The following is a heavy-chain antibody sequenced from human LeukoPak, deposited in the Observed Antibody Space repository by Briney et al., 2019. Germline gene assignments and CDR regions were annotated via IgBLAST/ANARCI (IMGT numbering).Heavy chain of an antibody. Sequence: GGSLRLSCAASGFTFSSYGMHWVRQAPGKGLEWVAVISYDGSNKYYADSVKGRFTISRDNSKNTLYLQMNSLRAEDTAVYYCAKEGPDCSGGSCYSPGFDYWGQGTLVTVSS. CDR3: AKEGPDCSGGSCYSPGFDY. V-gene: IGHV3-30*18. CDR1: GFTFSSYG. J-gene: IGHJ4*02. D-gene: IGHD2-15*01. CDR2: ISYDGSNK.